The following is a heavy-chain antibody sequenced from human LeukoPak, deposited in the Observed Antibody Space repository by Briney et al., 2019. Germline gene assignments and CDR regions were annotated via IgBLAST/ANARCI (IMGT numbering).Heavy chain of an antibody. CDR3: ARESYEGAANNWFDP. V-gene: IGHV3-21*01. Sequence: GGSLRLSCAASGFTFSSYSMNWVRQAPGKGLEWVSSISSSSSYIYYADSLKGRFTISRDNAKNSLYLQMNSLRAEDTAVYYCARESYEGAANNWFDPWGQGTLVTVSS. CDR2: ISSSSSYI. J-gene: IGHJ5*02. D-gene: IGHD3-16*01. CDR1: GFTFSSYS.